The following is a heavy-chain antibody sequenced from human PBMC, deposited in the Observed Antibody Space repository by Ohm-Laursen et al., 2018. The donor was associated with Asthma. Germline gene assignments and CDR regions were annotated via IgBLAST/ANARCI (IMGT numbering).Heavy chain of an antibody. Sequence: SLRLSCTASGFSFSSYTMNWVRQAPGKGLEWVSYISSSSSSSLYYADSVKGRFTISRDDAKNSLSLQMNSLRDDDTAVYYCARGYYYDSRASYYFDYWGQGTLVTVSS. V-gene: IGHV3-48*02. D-gene: IGHD3-22*01. CDR1: GFSFSSYT. CDR2: ISSSSSSSL. J-gene: IGHJ4*02. CDR3: ARGYYYDSRASYYFDY.